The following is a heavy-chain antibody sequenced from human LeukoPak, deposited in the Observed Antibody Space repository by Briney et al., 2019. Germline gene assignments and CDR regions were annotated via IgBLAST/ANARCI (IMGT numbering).Heavy chain of an antibody. J-gene: IGHJ4*02. V-gene: IGHV4-4*07. CDR3: ARDDWNGHY. CDR2: IYSSGST. CDR1: GGSISSYY. Sequence: PSETLSLTCTVSGGSISSYYWSWIRQPAGKGLEWIGRIYSSGSTNYNPSLKRRVTMAIDTSKNQFSLNLTSVTAADTAVYYCARDDWNGHYWGQGTLVIVSS. D-gene: IGHD1-1*01.